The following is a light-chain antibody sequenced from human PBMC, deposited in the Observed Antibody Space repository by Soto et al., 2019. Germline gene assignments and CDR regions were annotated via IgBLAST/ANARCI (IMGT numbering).Light chain of an antibody. CDR1: QSISHL. J-gene: IGKJ1*01. V-gene: IGKV1-5*01. CDR3: QQYNSNPPWT. Sequence: DIQMTQSPSTLSTSVGDRVTITCRASQSISHLLAWYQQKPGKAPQLLIYDASSLEGGVPSRFSGSGSGTEFTLTISSLQPDDFATYYCQQYNSNPPWTFGQGTKV. CDR2: DAS.